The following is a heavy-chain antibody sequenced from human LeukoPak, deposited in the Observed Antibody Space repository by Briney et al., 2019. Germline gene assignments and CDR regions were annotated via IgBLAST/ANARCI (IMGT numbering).Heavy chain of an antibody. D-gene: IGHD3-3*01. CDR2: INPNSGGT. CDR3: ARDSGQTGFWSGSYFDY. J-gene: IGHJ4*02. CDR1: GYTFTGYY. V-gene: IGHV1-2*02. Sequence: ASVKVSCKASGYTFTGYYMHGVRQAPGQGLEGMGWINPNSGGTNYAQKFQGRVTMTRDTSISTAYMELSRLRSDDTAVYYCARDSGQTGFWSGSYFDYWGQGTLVTVSS.